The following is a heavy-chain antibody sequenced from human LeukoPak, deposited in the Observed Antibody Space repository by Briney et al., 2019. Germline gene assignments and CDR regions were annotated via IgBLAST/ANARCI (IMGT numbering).Heavy chain of an antibody. CDR2: IKSKADGERT. V-gene: IGHV3-15*01. CDR1: GFTFNNAW. D-gene: IGHD3-10*01. Sequence: GGSLRLSCAASGFTFNNAWMSWVRQAPGKGLEWVGRIKSKADGERTDYASPVKGRFIISRDDSKDTLYLQMNSLKTEDTAVYYCTTEGYYVSGISWGQGTLVTVSS. J-gene: IGHJ5*02. CDR3: TTEGYYVSGIS.